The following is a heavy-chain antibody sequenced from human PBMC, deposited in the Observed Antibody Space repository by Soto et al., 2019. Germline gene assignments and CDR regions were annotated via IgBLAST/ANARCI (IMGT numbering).Heavy chain of an antibody. CDR1: GFTFSGYA. CDR3: ATSGAYDYVWGSYPFFDY. D-gene: IGHD3-16*02. J-gene: IGHJ4*02. Sequence: GGSLRLSCAASGFTFSGYAMSWVRQAPGKGLEWVSAISGSGGSTYYADSVKGRFTISRDNSKNTLYLQMNSLRAEDTAVYYCATSGAYDYVWGSYPFFDYWGQGTLVTISS. V-gene: IGHV3-23*01. CDR2: ISGSGGST.